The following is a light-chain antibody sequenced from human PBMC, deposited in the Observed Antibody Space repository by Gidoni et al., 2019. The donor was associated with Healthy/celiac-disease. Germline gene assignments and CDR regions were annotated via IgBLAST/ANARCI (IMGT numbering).Light chain of an antibody. J-gene: IGKJ5*01. V-gene: IGKV1-5*03. Sequence: DIQMTQSPSTLSASVGDRVTITCRASQSISSWLAWYQQKPGKAPKLLIYKASSLESGVPSWFSGSGSGTVFPPTSSSLQHDDFATYYCQQYNSFPGTFGQGTRVEIK. CDR1: QSISSW. CDR3: QQYNSFPGT. CDR2: KAS.